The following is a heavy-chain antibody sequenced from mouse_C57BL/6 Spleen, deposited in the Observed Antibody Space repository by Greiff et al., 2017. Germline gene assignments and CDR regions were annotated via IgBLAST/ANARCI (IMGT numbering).Heavy chain of an antibody. CDR1: GFTFSNYW. V-gene: IGHV6-3*01. D-gene: IGHD1-1*01. CDR2: IRLKSDNYAT. Sequence: EVQGVESGGGLVQPGGSMKLSCVASGFTFSNYWMNWVRQSPEKGLEWVAQIRLKSDNYATHYAESVKGRFTISRDDSKSSVYLQMNNLRAEDTGIYYCSSTYYYGSSYESYWYFDVWGTGTTVTVAS. J-gene: IGHJ1*03. CDR3: SSTYYYGSSYESYWYFDV.